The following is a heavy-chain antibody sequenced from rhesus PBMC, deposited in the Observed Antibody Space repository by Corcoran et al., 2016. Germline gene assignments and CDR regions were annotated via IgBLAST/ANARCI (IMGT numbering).Heavy chain of an antibody. V-gene: IGHV4-169*01. CDR3: ARSSGYSSSYTFDY. J-gene: IGHJ4*01. Sequence: QLQLQESGPGLVKPSETLSVTCAVSGGSISSSYWSWIRQAPGKGLEWIGYIYGSGTSTNYNPSLKSLVTLSVDTSKNQLSLKLSSVTTADTAVYYCARSSGYSSSYTFDYWGQGVLVTVSS. CDR2: IYGSGTST. D-gene: IGHD6-43*01. CDR1: GGSISSSY.